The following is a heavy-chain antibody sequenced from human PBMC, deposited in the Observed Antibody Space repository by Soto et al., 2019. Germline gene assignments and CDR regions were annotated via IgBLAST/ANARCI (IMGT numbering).Heavy chain of an antibody. D-gene: IGHD2-2*01. CDR2: IYTTGST. CDR3: AIELFSMYQLLPGHIDF. V-gene: IGHV4-4*07. J-gene: IGHJ4*02. Sequence: SETLSLTCTVSGGSMSNYYWSWIRQPAGKGLEWIGRIYTTGSTHYNPSLKSRVTLSIDMSKNQFSLKLNSVTAADTAVYYCAIELFSMYQLLPGHIDFWGPGTLVTVSS. CDR1: GGSMSNYY.